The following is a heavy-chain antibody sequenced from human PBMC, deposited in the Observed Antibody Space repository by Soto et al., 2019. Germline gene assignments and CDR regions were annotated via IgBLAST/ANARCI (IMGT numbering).Heavy chain of an antibody. CDR1: GGSISSSSYY. D-gene: IGHD2-2*01. V-gene: IGHV4-39*01. CDR2: INYSGST. CDR3: ARHGRYCSSTSCYGRITMVRGDVNWFDP. J-gene: IGHJ5*02. Sequence: SETLSLTCTVSGGSISSSSYYWGWIRQPPGKGLEWIGSINYSGSTYYNPSLKSRVTISVDTSTNQFSLKLSSVTAADTAVYYCARHGRYCSSTSCYGRITMVRGDVNWFDPWGQGTLVTVSS.